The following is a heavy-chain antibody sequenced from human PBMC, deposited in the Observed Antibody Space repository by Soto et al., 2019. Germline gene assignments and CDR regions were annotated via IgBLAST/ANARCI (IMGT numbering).Heavy chain of an antibody. V-gene: IGHV3-23*01. CDR3: AKERDNSSGWPVGDYYYGMDV. CDR1: GFTFSSYA. CDR2: ISGSGGST. D-gene: IGHD6-19*01. Sequence: SLRLSCAASGFTFSSYAMSWVRQAPGKGLEWVSAISGSGGSTYYADSVKGRFTISRDNSKNTLYLQMNSLRAEDTAVYYCAKERDNSSGWPVGDYYYGMDVWGQGTTVTVSS. J-gene: IGHJ6*02.